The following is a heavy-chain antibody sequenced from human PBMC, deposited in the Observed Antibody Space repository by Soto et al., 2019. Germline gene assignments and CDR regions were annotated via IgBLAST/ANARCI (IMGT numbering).Heavy chain of an antibody. Sequence: ASLKVSCKASGYTFTSYDINWVRQATGQGLEWMGWMNPNSGNTGYAQKFQGRVTMTRNTSISTAYMELSSLRSEDTAVYYCPRGEVTWPFSRLACDIWGQGTRVTV. D-gene: IGHD4-4*01. V-gene: IGHV1-8*01. J-gene: IGHJ3*02. CDR1: GYTFTSYD. CDR2: MNPNSGNT. CDR3: PRGEVTWPFSRLACDI.